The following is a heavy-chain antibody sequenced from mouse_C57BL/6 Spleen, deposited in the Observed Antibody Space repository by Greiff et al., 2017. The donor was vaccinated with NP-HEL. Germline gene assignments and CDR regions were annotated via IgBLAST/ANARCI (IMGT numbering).Heavy chain of an antibody. V-gene: IGHV1-64*01. J-gene: IGHJ3*01. CDR3: ARDDYDTGFAY. CDR2: IHPNSGST. CDR1: GYTFTSYW. Sequence: QVQLQQPGAELVKPGASVKLSCKASGYTFTSYWMHWVKQRPGQGLEWIGMIHPNSGSTNYNEKFKSKATLTVDKSSSTAYMQLSSLTSEDSAVYYCARDDYDTGFAYWGQGTLVTVSA. D-gene: IGHD2-4*01.